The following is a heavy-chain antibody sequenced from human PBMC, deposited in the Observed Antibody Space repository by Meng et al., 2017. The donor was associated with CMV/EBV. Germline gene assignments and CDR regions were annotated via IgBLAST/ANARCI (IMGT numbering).Heavy chain of an antibody. CDR3: ARRDNTNWYSLDY. D-gene: IGHD7-27*01. CDR1: GFPFSSYA. Sequence: ATSGFPFSSYAMSWVRRAPGKGLEWVSSITSGGSGTYYADSVKGRFTISRDNSENTLYLQMSSLRADDTAVYFCARRDNTNWYSLDYWGQGTLVTVSS. CDR2: ITSGGSGT. J-gene: IGHJ4*02. V-gene: IGHV3-23*01.